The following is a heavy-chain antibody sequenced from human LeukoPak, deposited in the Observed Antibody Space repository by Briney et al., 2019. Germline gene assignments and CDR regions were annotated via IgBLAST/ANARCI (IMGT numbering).Heavy chain of an antibody. CDR1: GGSINSGSYY. D-gene: IGHD3-10*01. CDR2: IYTSGNT. J-gene: IGHJ4*02. CDR3: ARSHGSGSYYNLNDY. V-gene: IGHV4-61*10. Sequence: SETLSLTCTVSGGSINSGSYYWSWIRQPAGKGLEWIGCIYTSGNTHYNPSLKSRGTISVDTSKNQFSLKLSSVTAADTAVYYCARSHGSGSYYNLNDYWGQGALATVSS.